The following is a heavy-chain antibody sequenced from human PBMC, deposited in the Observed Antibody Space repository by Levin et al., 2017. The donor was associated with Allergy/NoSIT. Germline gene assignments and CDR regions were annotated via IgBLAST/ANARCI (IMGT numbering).Heavy chain of an antibody. J-gene: IGHJ2*01. CDR3: ARDPSHWYFDL. CDR1: GFTFSSYG. Sequence: PGGSLRLSCAASGFTFSSYGMHWVRQAPGKGLEWVAVIWYDGSNKYYADSVKGRFTISRDNSKNTLYLQMNSLRAEDTAVYYCARDPSHWYFDLWGRGTLVTVSS. CDR2: IWYDGSNK. V-gene: IGHV3-33*01.